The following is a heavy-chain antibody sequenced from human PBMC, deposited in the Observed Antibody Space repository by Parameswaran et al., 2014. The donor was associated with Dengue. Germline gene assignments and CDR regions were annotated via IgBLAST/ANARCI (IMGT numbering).Heavy chain of an antibody. CDR2: ISSSGSTI. CDR3: ARDQLRLDPASYYYGMDV. J-gene: IGHJ6*02. V-gene: IGHV3-48*03. Sequence: WIRQPPGKGLEWVSYISSSGSTIYYADSVKGRFTISRDNAKNSLYLQMNSLRAEDTAVYYCARDQLRLDPASYYYGMDVWGQGTTVTVSS. D-gene: IGHD5-12*01.